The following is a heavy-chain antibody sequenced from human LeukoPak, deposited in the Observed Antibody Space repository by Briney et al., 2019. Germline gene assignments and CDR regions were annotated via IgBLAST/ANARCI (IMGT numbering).Heavy chain of an antibody. V-gene: IGHV3-23*01. D-gene: IGHD4-17*01. J-gene: IGHJ4*02. Sequence: PXGSLRLSCAASGFTFSTYATSWVRQAPGKGLEWVSTVTNSGGGTYYAASVKGRFTISRDNSKNTLYLQLNSLRAEDTAVYYCAKDTYGDYGGVDYWGQGTLVTVSS. CDR1: GFTFSTYA. CDR2: VTNSGGGT. CDR3: AKDTYGDYGGVDY.